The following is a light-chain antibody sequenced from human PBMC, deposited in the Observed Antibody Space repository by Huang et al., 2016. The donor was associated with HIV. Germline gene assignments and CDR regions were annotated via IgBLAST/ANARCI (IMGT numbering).Light chain of an antibody. J-gene: IGKJ4*01. CDR1: QSVSSY. Sequence: EIVLTQSPATLYLSPGERATLSCRASQSVSSYLAWYQQKPGQAPRLLIYDASNRATVIPARFSGSGSGSDFTLSISSLEPEDVAVYYCQQRVNLGTFGGGTKVEIK. CDR3: QQRVNLGT. V-gene: IGKV3-11*01. CDR2: DAS.